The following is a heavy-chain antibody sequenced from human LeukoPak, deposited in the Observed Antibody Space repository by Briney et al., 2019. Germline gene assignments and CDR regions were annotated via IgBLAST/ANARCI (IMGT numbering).Heavy chain of an antibody. CDR3: TTESYIVVVPAANAY. CDR2: IKSKTDGGTT. CDR1: GFTFSNAW. D-gene: IGHD2-2*01. V-gene: IGHV3-15*01. J-gene: IGHJ4*02. Sequence: GGSLRLSCAASGFTFSNAWMSWVRQAPGKGLEWVGRIKSKTDGGTTDYAAPVKGRFTISRDDSKNTLYLQMNSLKTEDTAVYYCTTESYIVVVPAANAYWGQGTLVTVSS.